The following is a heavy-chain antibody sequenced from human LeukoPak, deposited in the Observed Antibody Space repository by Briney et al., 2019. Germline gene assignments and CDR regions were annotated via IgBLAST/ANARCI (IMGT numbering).Heavy chain of an antibody. V-gene: IGHV4-30-2*01. CDR1: GGSISSGGYS. Sequence: SETLSLTCTVSGGSISSGGYSWSWIRQPPGKGLEWIGYIYHSGSTYYNPSLKSRVTISVDRSKNQFSLELSSVTAADTAVYYCARGGTIFGRGYYYGMDVWGQGTTVTVSS. CDR2: IYHSGST. D-gene: IGHD3-3*01. CDR3: ARGGTIFGRGYYYGMDV. J-gene: IGHJ6*02.